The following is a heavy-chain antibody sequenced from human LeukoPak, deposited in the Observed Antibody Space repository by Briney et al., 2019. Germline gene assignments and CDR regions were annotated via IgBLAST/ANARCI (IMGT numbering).Heavy chain of an antibody. J-gene: IGHJ5*02. CDR3: ARDYLRYGSGSYYTEPQESGWFDP. Sequence: NPSETLSLTCTVSGDSINSNNYYWSWIRQPAGKGLEWIGRIYSSGRTNYNPSLKSRVTISVDTSKNQFSLKLSSVTAADTAVYYCARDYLRYGSGSYYTEPQESGWFDPWGQGTLVTVSS. V-gene: IGHV4-61*02. D-gene: IGHD3-10*01. CDR1: GDSINSNNYY. CDR2: IYSSGRT.